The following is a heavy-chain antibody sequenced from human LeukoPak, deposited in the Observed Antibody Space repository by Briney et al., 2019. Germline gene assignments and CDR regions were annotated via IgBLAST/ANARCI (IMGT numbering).Heavy chain of an antibody. V-gene: IGHV4-39*01. CDR2: VYNNGNT. Sequence: PSETLSLTCIVSGGSISSSNYYWGWIRRPPGKGLEWIGSVYNNGNTYYNPSLKSRVSISVDTSKNQFSLKVISVTAADTAVYYCARWRTARTGFDYWGQGTLVTVSS. CDR1: GGSISSSNYY. CDR3: ARWRTARTGFDY. D-gene: IGHD3/OR15-3a*01. J-gene: IGHJ4*02.